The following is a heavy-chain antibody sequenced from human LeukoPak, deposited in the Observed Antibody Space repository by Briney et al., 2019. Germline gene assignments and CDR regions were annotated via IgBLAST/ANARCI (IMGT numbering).Heavy chain of an antibody. D-gene: IGHD5-18*01. V-gene: IGHV3-21*01. J-gene: IGHJ4*02. CDR2: ISTSSSYI. Sequence: SGGSLRLSCAASGFTFSSYSMNWVRQAPGKGLEWVSSISTSSSYIYYADSVKGRFTISRDNANNSLYLQMHSLRAEDTAVYYCARAAGGYNYGPFDYWGQGTLVTVSS. CDR1: GFTFSSYS. CDR3: ARAAGGYNYGPFDY.